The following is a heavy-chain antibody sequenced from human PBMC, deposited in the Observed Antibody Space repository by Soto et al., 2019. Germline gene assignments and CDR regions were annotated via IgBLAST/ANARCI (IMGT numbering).Heavy chain of an antibody. J-gene: IGHJ4*02. CDR2: IYSDGSR. D-gene: IGHD6-25*01. CDR1: GFTVSAIY. CDR3: AREVRRERPIDY. V-gene: IGHV3-66*01. Sequence: EVQLVESGGDLVQPGGSLRLACVVSGFTVSAIYMGWVCQAPGKGLEWVSSIYSDGSRYYADSVKGRFTISRDNSKNTVYLQMNNLRADDTAVYYCAREVRRERPIDYWGQGTLVTVSS.